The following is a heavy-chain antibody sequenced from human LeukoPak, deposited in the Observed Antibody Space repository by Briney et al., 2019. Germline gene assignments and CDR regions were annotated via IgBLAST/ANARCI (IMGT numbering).Heavy chain of an antibody. J-gene: IGHJ6*02. CDR1: GGSISNKNW. V-gene: IGHV4-4*02. CDR2: IYHSGST. D-gene: IGHD1-14*01. Sequence: SETLSLTCAVSGGSISNKNWWSWVRQPPGKGLEWIGEIYHSGSTNYNPSLTSRVTISVDKSKSQFFLKLSSVTAADTAVYYCAKVSGGGLYYDGMDVWGQGTTVTVSS. CDR3: AKVSGGGLYYDGMDV.